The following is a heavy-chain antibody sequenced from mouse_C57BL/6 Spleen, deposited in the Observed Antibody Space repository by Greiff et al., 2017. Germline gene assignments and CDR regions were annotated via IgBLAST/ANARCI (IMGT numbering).Heavy chain of an antibody. J-gene: IGHJ2*01. CDR3: ARGNYGSSIDY. V-gene: IGHV1-64*01. D-gene: IGHD1-1*01. CDR1: GYTFTSYW. Sequence: VQLQQPGAELVKPGASVKLSCKASGYTFTSYWMHWVKQRPGQGLEWIGMIHPNSGSTNYNEKFKSKATLTLDKSSSTAYMQLSSLTSEDSAVYYCARGNYGSSIDYWGQGTTLTVSS. CDR2: IHPNSGST.